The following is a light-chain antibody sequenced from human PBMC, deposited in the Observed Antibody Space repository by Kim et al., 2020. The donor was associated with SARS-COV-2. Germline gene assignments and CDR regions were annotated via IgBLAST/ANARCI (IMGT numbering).Light chain of an antibody. CDR3: NSRDSSGNHLDVV. Sequence: GQTGRITRKGDSLRSYYASWYQQKPGQAPVLVIYGKNNRPSGIPDRFSGSSSGNTASLTITGAQAEDEADYYCNSRDSSGNHLDVVFGGGTQLTVL. CDR1: SLRSYY. V-gene: IGLV3-19*01. CDR2: GKN. J-gene: IGLJ2*01.